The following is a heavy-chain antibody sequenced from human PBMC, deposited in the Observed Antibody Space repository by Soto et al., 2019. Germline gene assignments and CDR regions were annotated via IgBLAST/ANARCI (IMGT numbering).Heavy chain of an antibody. CDR3: ARQGPDYTQSYYYYGMDV. CDR2: IDPSDSYT. CDR1: GYSFTSYW. Sequence: GESLKISCKGSGYSFTSYWISWVRQMPGKGLEWMGRIDPSDSYTNYSPSFQGHVTISADKSISTAYLQWSSPKASDTAMYYCARQGPDYTQSYYYYGMDVWGQGTTVTVSS. J-gene: IGHJ6*02. V-gene: IGHV5-10-1*01. D-gene: IGHD4-4*01.